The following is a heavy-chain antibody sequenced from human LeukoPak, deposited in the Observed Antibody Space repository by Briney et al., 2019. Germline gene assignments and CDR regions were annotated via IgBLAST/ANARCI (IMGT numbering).Heavy chain of an antibody. D-gene: IGHD1-7*01. V-gene: IGHV3-23*01. CDR1: GFSFSNYA. CDR3: AKTGTAPLNYYMDV. CDR2: ISGRDGST. J-gene: IGHJ6*03. Sequence: GGSLRLSCAASGFSFSNYAMSWVRQAPGKGLEWVSAISGRDGSTYYADPVKGRFTISRDNSKNTLYLQMNSLRAEDTAVYYCAKTGTAPLNYYMDVWGKGTTVTASS.